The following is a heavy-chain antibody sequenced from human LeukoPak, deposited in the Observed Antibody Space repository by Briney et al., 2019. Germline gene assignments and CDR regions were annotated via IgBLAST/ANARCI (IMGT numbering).Heavy chain of an antibody. CDR2: IFYSGST. CDR3: ARGGYIYGSRGNWFDP. J-gene: IGHJ5*02. CDR1: GVSISSYY. D-gene: IGHD5-18*01. Sequence: PSETLSLTCTASGVSISSYYLSWIRQPPGKGLEWIGYIFYSGSTNYNPSLKSRVTISVDTSNNQFSLKLSSVTAADTAVYYCARGGYIYGSRGNWFDPWGQGTLVTVSS. V-gene: IGHV4-59*01.